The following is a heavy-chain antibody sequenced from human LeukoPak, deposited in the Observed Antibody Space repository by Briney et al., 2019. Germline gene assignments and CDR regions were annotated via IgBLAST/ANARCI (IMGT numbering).Heavy chain of an antibody. CDR2: INHSGST. CDR1: GGSFSGYY. Sequence: SETLSLTCAVYGGSFSGYYWSWIRQPPGKGLEWIGEINHSGSTNYNPSLKSRVTISVDTSKNQFSLKLSSVTAADTAVYYCARVGSSGYYYFDYWGQGTLVTVSS. J-gene: IGHJ4*02. CDR3: ARVGSSGYYYFDY. V-gene: IGHV4-34*01. D-gene: IGHD3-22*01.